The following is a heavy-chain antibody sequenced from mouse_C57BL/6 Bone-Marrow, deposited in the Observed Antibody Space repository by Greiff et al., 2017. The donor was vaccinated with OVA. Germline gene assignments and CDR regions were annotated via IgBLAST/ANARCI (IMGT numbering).Heavy chain of an antibody. CDR3: AGYRNYAMDD. D-gene: IGHD2-14*01. V-gene: IGHV1-50*01. CDR1: GYTFTSYW. CDR2: IDPSDSYT. Sequence: QVHVKQPGAELVKPGASVKLSCKASGYTFTSYWMQWVKQRPGQGLEWIGEIDPSDSYTNYNQKFKGKATLTVDTSSSTAYMQHSSLTSEDSAGYYCAGYRNYAMDDWGQGTSVTVSS. J-gene: IGHJ4*01.